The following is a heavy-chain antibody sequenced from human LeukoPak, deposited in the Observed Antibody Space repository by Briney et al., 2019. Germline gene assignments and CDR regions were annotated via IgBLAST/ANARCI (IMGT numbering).Heavy chain of an antibody. J-gene: IGHJ4*02. CDR2: INPNSGGT. Sequence: GASVKVSCKASGYTFTSYGISWVRQAPGQGLEWMGWINPNSGGTNYAQKFQGRVTMTRDTSISTAYMELSRLRSDDTAVYYCASHITMVRGVYSYWGQGTLVTVSS. CDR3: ASHITMVRGVYSY. D-gene: IGHD3-10*01. CDR1: GYTFTSYG. V-gene: IGHV1-2*02.